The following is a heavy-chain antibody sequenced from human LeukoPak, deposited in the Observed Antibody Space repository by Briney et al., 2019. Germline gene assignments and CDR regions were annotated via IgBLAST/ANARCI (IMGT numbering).Heavy chain of an antibody. J-gene: IGHJ4*02. V-gene: IGHV4-59*08. CDR1: GGSISSHY. Sequence: SETLSLTCNVSGGSISSHYWSWIRQPPGMGLGWIGYIYYSGSTKYNPSLKSRVTISVDTSKNQFSLKLNSVTASDTAVYYCARHSEVFAPLDHWGQGTLVTVSS. CDR3: ARHSEVFAPLDH. D-gene: IGHD2-8*01. CDR2: IYYSGST.